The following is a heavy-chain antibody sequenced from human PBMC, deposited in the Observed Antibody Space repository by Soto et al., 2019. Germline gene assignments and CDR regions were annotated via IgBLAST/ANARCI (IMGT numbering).Heavy chain of an antibody. CDR3: ASLAAAGRDAFDI. D-gene: IGHD6-13*01. CDR1: GFTFSSYG. Sequence: QAQLVESGGGVVQPGRSLSLSCAASGFTFSSYGMHWVRQAPGKGLEWVAVISYDGSNKYYADSVKGRFTISRDNSKNMLYLQMNSLRAEDTAVYYCASLAAAGRDAFDIWGQGTMVTVSS. CDR2: ISYDGSNK. V-gene: IGHV3-30*03. J-gene: IGHJ3*02.